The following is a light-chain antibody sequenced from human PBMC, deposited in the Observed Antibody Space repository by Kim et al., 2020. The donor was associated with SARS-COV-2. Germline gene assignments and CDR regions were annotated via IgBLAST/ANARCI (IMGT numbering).Light chain of an antibody. J-gene: IGKJ4*01. Sequence: ASVGDRVTITCQASQGISNHLNWFQQKPGKAPKLMIYDASTLETGVSSRFSGSGCGTDFTFTISSLQPEDIATYYCQQYNNLPLTFGGGTKVDIK. CDR1: QGISNH. CDR2: DAS. V-gene: IGKV1-33*01. CDR3: QQYNNLPLT.